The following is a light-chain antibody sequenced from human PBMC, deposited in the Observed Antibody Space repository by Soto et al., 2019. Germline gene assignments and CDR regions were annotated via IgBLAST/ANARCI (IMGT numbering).Light chain of an antibody. CDR3: SSHTSYSTRV. CDR1: SSDVGGYNY. Sequence: QSVLTQPASVSGSPGQSIAISCTGTSSDVGGYNYVSWYQQHPGKAPKLMIHEVSNRPSGVSDRFSGSKSGNTASLTISGLQADDEADYYCSSHTSYSTRVFGTGTKXTVL. V-gene: IGLV2-14*01. CDR2: EVS. J-gene: IGLJ1*01.